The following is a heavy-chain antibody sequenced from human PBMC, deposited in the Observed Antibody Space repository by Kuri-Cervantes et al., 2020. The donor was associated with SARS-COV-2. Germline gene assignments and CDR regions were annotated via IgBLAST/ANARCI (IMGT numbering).Heavy chain of an antibody. CDR2: ISSSGSTI. CDR3: AGKGLDSSGYSLGYD. V-gene: IGHV3-11*04. D-gene: IGHD3-22*01. Sequence: GESLKISCAASGFTFSDYYMSWIRQAPGKGLEWVSYISSSGSTIYYADSVKGRFTISRDNAKNSLYLQMNSLRADDTALYYCAGKGLDSSGYSLGYDWGQGTLVTVSS. CDR1: GFTFSDYY. J-gene: IGHJ4*02.